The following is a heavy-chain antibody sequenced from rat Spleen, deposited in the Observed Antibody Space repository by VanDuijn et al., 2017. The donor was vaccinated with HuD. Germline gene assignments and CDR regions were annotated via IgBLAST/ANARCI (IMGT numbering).Heavy chain of an antibody. CDR1: GFTFNNNW. Sequence: EVQLMESGGGLVQPGRSLKLSCVASGFTFNNNWMTWIRQAPGKGLEWVASITNTGGGTYYPDSVMGRFTISRDNAKSTLYLQMNSLRSEDQATYYCATPLPHWSQGVLVTVSS. CDR3: ATPLPH. V-gene: IGHV5-31*01. D-gene: IGHD3-1*01. CDR2: ITNTGGGT. J-gene: IGHJ2*01.